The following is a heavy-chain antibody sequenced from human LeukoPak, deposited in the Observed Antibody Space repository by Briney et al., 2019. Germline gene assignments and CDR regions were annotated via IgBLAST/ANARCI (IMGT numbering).Heavy chain of an antibody. V-gene: IGHV3-66*01. D-gene: IGHD3-10*01. Sequence: GGSLRLSCAASEFSVGSNYMTWVRQAPGKGLEWVSLIYSGGSTYYADSVKGRFTISRDNAKNSLYLQMNSLRAEDTAVYYCAKTMVRGETSRPFDYWGQGTLVTVSS. CDR1: EFSVGSNY. CDR3: AKTMVRGETSRPFDY. J-gene: IGHJ4*02. CDR2: IYSGGST.